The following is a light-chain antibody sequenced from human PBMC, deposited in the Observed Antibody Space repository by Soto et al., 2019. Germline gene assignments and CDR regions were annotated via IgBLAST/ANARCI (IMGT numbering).Light chain of an antibody. CDR1: SNDVGGYNY. Sequence: QSALTQPASVSGSLGQSITISCTGTSNDVGGYNYVSWYQQHPGKAPKLMIYEVSNRPSGVSNRFSGSKSGNTASLTISGLQAEDEADYYCSSYTSSSTSVFGTGTKLTVL. CDR3: SSYTSSSTSV. CDR2: EVS. V-gene: IGLV2-14*01. J-gene: IGLJ1*01.